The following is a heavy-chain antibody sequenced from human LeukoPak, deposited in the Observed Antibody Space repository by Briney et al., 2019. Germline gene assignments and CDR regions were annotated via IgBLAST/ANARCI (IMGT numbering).Heavy chain of an antibody. CDR1: GFTFSSYG. Sequence: VQPGRSLRLSCAASGFTFSSYGMHWVRQAPGKGLEWVAVIWYDGSNKYYADSVKGRFTISRDNSKNTLYLQMNSLRAEDTAVCYCAKDLRGYSYGYVYWGQGTLVTVSS. J-gene: IGHJ4*02. D-gene: IGHD5-18*01. CDR3: AKDLRGYSYGYVY. V-gene: IGHV3-33*06. CDR2: IWYDGSNK.